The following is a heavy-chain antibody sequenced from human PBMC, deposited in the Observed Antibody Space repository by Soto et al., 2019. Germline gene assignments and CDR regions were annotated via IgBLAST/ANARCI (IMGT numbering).Heavy chain of an antibody. V-gene: IGHV2-5*01. J-gene: IGHJ4*02. CDR2: FYWNDDK. CDR3: AHRLNDFWSGVYFDY. CDR1: GFSLSTSEVA. Sequence: QITLKESGPPLVKPTQTLTLTCTFSGFSLSTSEVAVGWIRQPPGKALRWFALFYWNDDKRYSPSLKSRLTITKDTSKNQVVLTMTNVDPVDTATYYCAHRLNDFWSGVYFDYWGQGTLVTVSS. D-gene: IGHD3-3*01.